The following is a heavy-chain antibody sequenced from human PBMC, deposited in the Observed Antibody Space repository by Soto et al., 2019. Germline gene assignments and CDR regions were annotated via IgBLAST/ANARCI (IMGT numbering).Heavy chain of an antibody. CDR3: ARDRIAAAGSHYYYGMDV. D-gene: IGHD6-13*01. CDR2: IIPIFSTA. V-gene: IGHV1-69*13. J-gene: IGHJ6*02. Sequence: SVKVSCKASGGTFSSYAISWVRQAPGQGLEWMGGIIPIFSTANYAQKFQGRVTITADESTSTAYMELSSLRSEDTAVYYCARDRIAAAGSHYYYGMDVWGQGTTVTVSS. CDR1: GGTFSSYA.